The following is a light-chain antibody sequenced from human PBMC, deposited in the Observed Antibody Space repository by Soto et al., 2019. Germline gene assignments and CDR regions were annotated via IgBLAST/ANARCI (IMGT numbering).Light chain of an antibody. J-gene: IGLJ2*01. CDR2: DVS. Sequence: SYELTQPPSVSVGPGQTARIACGGNNIGSKSVHWCQQKPGQAPVLVVYDVSERPSGIPERISGSSSGNTATLTISGLQAEDEADYYCSSYTTTNAQVLFGGGTKLTVL. CDR3: SSYTTTNAQVL. V-gene: IGLV3-21*02. CDR1: NIGSKS.